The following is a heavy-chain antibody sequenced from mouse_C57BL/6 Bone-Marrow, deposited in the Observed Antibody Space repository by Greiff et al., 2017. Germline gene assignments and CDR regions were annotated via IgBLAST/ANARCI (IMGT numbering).Heavy chain of an antibody. CDR3: ARDGATVVESLYWYFDV. Sequence: EVQLQESGPGMVKPSQSLSLTCTVTGYSITSGYDWHWIRHFPGNKLEWMGYISYSGSTNYNPSLKSRISITHDTSKNHFFLKLNSVTTEDTATYYCARDGATVVESLYWYFDVWGTGTTVTVSS. CDR1: GYSITSGYD. V-gene: IGHV3-1*01. J-gene: IGHJ1*03. CDR2: ISYSGST. D-gene: IGHD1-1*01.